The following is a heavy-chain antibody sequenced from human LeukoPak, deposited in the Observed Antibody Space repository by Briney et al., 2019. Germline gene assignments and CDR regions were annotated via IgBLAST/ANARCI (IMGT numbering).Heavy chain of an antibody. V-gene: IGHV3-21*01. Sequence: GGSLRLSCAASGFTFRSSKMNWVRQDPGKGLEWVSSISSSSSYIYYADSVKGRFTISRDNAKNSLYLQMNSLRAEDTAVYYCARGFGGGIWGQGTMVTVSS. J-gene: IGHJ3*02. D-gene: IGHD3-10*01. CDR2: ISSSSSYI. CDR1: GFTFRSSK. CDR3: ARGFGGGI.